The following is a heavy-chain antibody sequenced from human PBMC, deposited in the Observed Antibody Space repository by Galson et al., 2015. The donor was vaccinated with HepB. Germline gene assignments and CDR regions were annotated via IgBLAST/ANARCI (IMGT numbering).Heavy chain of an antibody. Sequence: SLRLSCAASGVTFGRYGMHWVRQAPGKGLEWVAIISYDGKTSKYYTDSVKGRFSISRDDSKNTVSLQMHGLRPEDTAVYLCVKDGLYLTSGIHSNGFDVWGQGATVTVSS. J-gene: IGHJ6*02. CDR2: ISYDGKTSK. CDR1: GVTFGRYG. V-gene: IGHV3-30*18. D-gene: IGHD3-10*01. CDR3: VKDGLYLTSGIHSNGFDV.